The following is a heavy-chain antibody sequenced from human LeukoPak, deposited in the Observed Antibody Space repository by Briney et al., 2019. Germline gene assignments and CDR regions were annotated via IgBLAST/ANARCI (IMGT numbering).Heavy chain of an antibody. D-gene: IGHD2-2*01. J-gene: IGHJ5*02. CDR1: GFTFSSYG. Sequence: GGSLRLSCAASGFTFSSYGMHWVRQAPGKGLEWVAFIRYDGSNKYYADSVKGRFTISRDNSKNTLYLQMNSLRAEDTAVYYCAKEHCSSTSCYFRRFDPWGQGTLVTVSS. CDR3: AKEHCSSTSCYFRRFDP. V-gene: IGHV3-30*02. CDR2: IRYDGSNK.